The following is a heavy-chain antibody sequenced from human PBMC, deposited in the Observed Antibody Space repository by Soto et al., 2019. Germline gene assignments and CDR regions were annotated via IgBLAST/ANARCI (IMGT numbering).Heavy chain of an antibody. D-gene: IGHD3-10*01. CDR3: ASITMVRGVRLYYYYGMDV. J-gene: IGHJ6*02. CDR1: GGSFSGYY. V-gene: IGHV4-34*01. Sequence: SETLSLTCAVYGGSFSGYYWSWIRQPPGKGLEWIGEINHSGSTNYNPSLKSRVTISVDTSKNQFSLKLSSVTAADTAVYYCASITMVRGVRLYYYYGMDVWGQGTTVTVSS. CDR2: INHSGST.